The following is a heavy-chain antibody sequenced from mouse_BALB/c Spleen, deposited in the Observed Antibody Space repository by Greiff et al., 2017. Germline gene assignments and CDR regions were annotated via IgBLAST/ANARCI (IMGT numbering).Heavy chain of an antibody. D-gene: IGHD2-4*01. CDR1: GYSITSGYS. J-gene: IGHJ3*01. V-gene: IGHV3-1*02. Sequence: VQLKQSGPDLVKPSQSLSLTCTVTGYSITSGYSWHWIRQFPGNKLEWMGYIHYSGSTNYNPSLKSRISITRDTSKNQFFLQLNSVTTEDTATYYCANYYDYDVGFAYWGQGTLVTVSA. CDR2: IHYSGST. CDR3: ANYYDYDVGFAY.